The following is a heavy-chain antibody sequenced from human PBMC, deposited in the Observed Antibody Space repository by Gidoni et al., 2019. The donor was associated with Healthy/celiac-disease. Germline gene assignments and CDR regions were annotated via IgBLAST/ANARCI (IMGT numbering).Heavy chain of an antibody. D-gene: IGHD3-9*01. Sequence: QLQLQESGPGLVKHSDNLDLTGTVSGGSLRSRSYYWGWIRQPPGKVLEWIGSIYYGGSTSYTPSLKSRVTISVATSKNQFSLKLCSVTASDTAVYYCARQYYDILTGYYNGDAFDIWGQGTMVTVSS. V-gene: IGHV4-39*01. CDR3: ARQYYDILTGYYNGDAFDI. CDR2: IYYGGST. J-gene: IGHJ3*02. CDR1: GGSLRSRSYY.